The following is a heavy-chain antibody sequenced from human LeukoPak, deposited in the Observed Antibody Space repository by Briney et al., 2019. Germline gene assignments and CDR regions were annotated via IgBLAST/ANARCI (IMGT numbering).Heavy chain of an antibody. CDR1: GYSFASYW. D-gene: IGHD2-2*01. J-gene: IGHJ6*02. CDR3: ARRDGYCSSTSCYADYYYGMDV. V-gene: IGHV5-51*01. CDR2: IYPGDSDT. Sequence: GESLQISCKGSGYSFASYWIGWVRQMPGKGLEWMGIIYPGDSDTTYSPSFQGQVTISADKSISTAYLQWSSLKASDTAMYYCARRDGYCSSTSCYADYYYGMDVRGQGTTVTVSS.